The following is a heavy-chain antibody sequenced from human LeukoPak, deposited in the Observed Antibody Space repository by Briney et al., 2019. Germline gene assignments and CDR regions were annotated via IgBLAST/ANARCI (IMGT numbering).Heavy chain of an antibody. CDR2: ISYDGSNK. Sequence: PGGSLRLSCAASGFTFSSYAMHWVRQAPGKGLEWVAVISYDGSNKYYADSVKGRFTISRDNSKNTLYLQMNSLRAGDTAVYYCAREMGSGYEEVDYWGQGTLVTVSS. V-gene: IGHV3-30-3*01. CDR1: GFTFSSYA. CDR3: AREMGSGYEEVDY. J-gene: IGHJ4*02. D-gene: IGHD5-12*01.